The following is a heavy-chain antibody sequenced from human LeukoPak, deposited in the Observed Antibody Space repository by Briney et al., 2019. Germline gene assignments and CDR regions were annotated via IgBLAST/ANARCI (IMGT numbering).Heavy chain of an antibody. Sequence: PGGSLRLSCAASGFTFSSYAMHWVRQAPGKGLEWVAVISYDGSNKYYADSVKGRFTISRDNSKNTLYLQMNSLRAEDMAVYYCAKGVTSSGSSLGYWGQGTLVTVSS. J-gene: IGHJ4*02. CDR3: AKGVTSSGSSLGY. D-gene: IGHD3-10*01. V-gene: IGHV3-30-3*01. CDR1: GFTFSSYA. CDR2: ISYDGSNK.